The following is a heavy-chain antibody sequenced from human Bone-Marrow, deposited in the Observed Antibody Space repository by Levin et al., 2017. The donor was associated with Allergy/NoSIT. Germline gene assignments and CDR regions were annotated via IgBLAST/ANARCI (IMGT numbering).Heavy chain of an antibody. J-gene: IGHJ4*02. CDR1: GFIFSSSW. CDR2: IRQDGSDK. V-gene: IGHV3-7*01. Sequence: ASVKVSCAASGFIFSSSWMSWVRQAPGKGLEWVANIRQDGSDKNYVDSVKGRFTISRDNAKNSLYLQMNSLRVEDTAVYFCAKYSSSSPSFWGQGTLVTVSS. D-gene: IGHD6-6*01. CDR3: AKYSSSSPSF.